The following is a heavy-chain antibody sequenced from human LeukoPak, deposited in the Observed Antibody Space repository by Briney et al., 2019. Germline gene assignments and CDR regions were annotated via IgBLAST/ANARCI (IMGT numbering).Heavy chain of an antibody. CDR3: AKDLLRWSFDY. Sequence: GGSLRLSCAASGFTFSDYEMNWVRQAPGKGLEWVSAIHGSDDNTHYADSVKGRFTISRDKSKNRLYLQMNSLRADDTAVYYCAKDLLRWSFDYWGQGTLVTVSS. CDR1: GFTFSDYE. CDR2: IHGSDDNT. D-gene: IGHD4-23*01. V-gene: IGHV3-23*01. J-gene: IGHJ4*02.